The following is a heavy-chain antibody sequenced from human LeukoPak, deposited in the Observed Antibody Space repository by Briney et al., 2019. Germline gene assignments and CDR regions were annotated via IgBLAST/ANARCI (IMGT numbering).Heavy chain of an antibody. CDR1: GFTFSSYA. V-gene: IGHV3-23*01. CDR2: ISGSGGST. J-gene: IGHJ6*02. D-gene: IGHD3-22*01. CDR3: AKDLGDRSSGYYQNYYYYYGMDV. Sequence: GGSLRLSCAASGFTFSSYAMSWVRQAPGKGLEWVSAISGSGGSTYYADSVKGRFTISRDNSKNTLYLQMNSLRAGDTAVYYCAKDLGDRSSGYYQNYYYYYGMDVWGQGTTVTVSS.